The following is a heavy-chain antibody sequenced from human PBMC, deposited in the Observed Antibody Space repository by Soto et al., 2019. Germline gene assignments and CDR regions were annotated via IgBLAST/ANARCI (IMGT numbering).Heavy chain of an antibody. V-gene: IGHV3-23*01. CDR3: ARHFYDSSGPYYFDY. CDR2: IGGLGGNA. Sequence: EVQLLESGGGLVQPGGSLRLSCAVSGFTFRNYAMSWVRQAPGKGLEWVSGIGGLGGNAYTADSVKGRFTISRDNSKSNLYLQMSSLRAEDTAIFYCARHFYDSSGPYYFDYGGQGSLVTVSS. CDR1: GFTFRNYA. D-gene: IGHD3-22*01. J-gene: IGHJ4*02.